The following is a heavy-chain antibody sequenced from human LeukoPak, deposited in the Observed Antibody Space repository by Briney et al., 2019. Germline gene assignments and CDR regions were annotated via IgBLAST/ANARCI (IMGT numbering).Heavy chain of an antibody. J-gene: IGHJ4*02. D-gene: IGHD3-22*01. Sequence: ASVKVSCKASGYTFTSYYMHWVRQAPGQGLEWMGCISAHNGNTKHAQRLQGRLTMTTDTSTSTAYMELRSLRSDDTAVYYCARDPDWGYYGTSGYYYDHWGQGTLVTVSS. CDR3: ARDPDWGYYGTSGYYYDH. CDR1: GYTFTSYY. CDR2: ISAHNGNT. V-gene: IGHV1-18*04.